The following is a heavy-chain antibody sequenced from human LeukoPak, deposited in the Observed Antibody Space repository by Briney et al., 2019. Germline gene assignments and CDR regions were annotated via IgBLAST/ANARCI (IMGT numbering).Heavy chain of an antibody. V-gene: IGHV4-34*01. D-gene: IGHD2-15*01. J-gene: IGHJ6*03. CDR1: GGSFSGNY. CDR2: INHSGST. Sequence: PSETPSLTCAVYGGSFSGNYWSWIRQPPGKGLEWIGEINHSGSTNYNPSLKSRVTISVDTSKNQFSLKLSSVTAAETAVYYCARGGNCSGGSCYSFNYMDVWGKGTTVTVSS. CDR3: ARGGNCSGGSCYSFNYMDV.